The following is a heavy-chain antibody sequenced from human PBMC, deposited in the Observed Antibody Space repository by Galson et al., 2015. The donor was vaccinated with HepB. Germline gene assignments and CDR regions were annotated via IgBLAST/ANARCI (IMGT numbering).Heavy chain of an antibody. CDR3: ARDRDYRFDY. CDR1: GYTFTSNG. J-gene: IGHJ4*02. V-gene: IGHV1-18*04. Sequence: SVKVSCKASGYTFTSNGISWVRKTPGQGLEWLGWISTYGGNTNYAQKFQGRITLTRDTSTSIAYVELRSLRSDDTAVDYCARDRDYRFDYWGQGTLVTVSS. CDR2: ISTYGGNT. D-gene: IGHD4/OR15-4a*01.